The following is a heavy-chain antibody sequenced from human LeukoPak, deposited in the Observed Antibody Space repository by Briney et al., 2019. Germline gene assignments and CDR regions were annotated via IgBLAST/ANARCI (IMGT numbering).Heavy chain of an antibody. D-gene: IGHD4-17*01. Sequence: GGSLRLSCAASGFTFSNAWMSWVRHAPAKGLEGVGRIKSKTDGGTTDYAAPVKGRFTISRDDSKNTLYLQMNSLKTEDTAVYYSTTVDYGDCSFALRYWGEGPVVTVSS. CDR3: TTVDYGDCSFALRY. CDR1: GFTFSNAW. V-gene: IGHV3-15*01. J-gene: IGHJ4*02. CDR2: IKSKTDGGTT.